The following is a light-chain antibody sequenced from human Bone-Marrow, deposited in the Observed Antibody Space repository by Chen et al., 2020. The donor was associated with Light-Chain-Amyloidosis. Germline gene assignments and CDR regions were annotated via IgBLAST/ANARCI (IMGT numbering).Light chain of an antibody. Sequence: EIDLTQSPATLSVSPGEGATLSCRASQNVFINLAWYQQKPGQAPRLLIYGASMRAIGVPARFSGGGSETEFTLTISSLQPEDSAVYYCQQYNQWPPLTFGGGTKVEI. J-gene: IGKJ4*01. CDR3: QQYNQWPPLT. CDR1: QNVFIN. V-gene: IGKV3-15*01. CDR2: GAS.